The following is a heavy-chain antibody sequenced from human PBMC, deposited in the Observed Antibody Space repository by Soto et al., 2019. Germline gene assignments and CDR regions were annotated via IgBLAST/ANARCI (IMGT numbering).Heavy chain of an antibody. J-gene: IGHJ4*02. CDR2: IWYDEDNR. V-gene: IGHV3-33*01. D-gene: IGHD6-19*01. CDR1: GFTFNTYG. Sequence: QVQLVESGGGVVQPGRSLRLSCAASGFTFNTYGMHWVRQAPGKGLEWVAVIWYDEDNRYYADSVKGRFTISRDNSKNTRYLHRNSLRGEDTAVYYCARAKGGGAVVPDCWGKGTLVTVSS. CDR3: ARAKGGGAVVPDC.